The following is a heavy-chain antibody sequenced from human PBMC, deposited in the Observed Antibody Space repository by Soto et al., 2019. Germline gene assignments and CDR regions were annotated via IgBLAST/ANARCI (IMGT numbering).Heavy chain of an antibody. Sequence: SVKVCCMASGSTFTSSAVQWLRQARVQRLEWIGWIVVGSGNTNYAQKFQERVTITRDMSTSTAYMELSSLRSEDTAVYYCAAYCDILTGYPDEGDYGMDVWGQGTTVTVSS. J-gene: IGHJ6*02. CDR2: IVVGSGNT. V-gene: IGHV1-58*01. CDR3: AAYCDILTGYPDEGDYGMDV. CDR1: GSTFTSSA. D-gene: IGHD3-9*01.